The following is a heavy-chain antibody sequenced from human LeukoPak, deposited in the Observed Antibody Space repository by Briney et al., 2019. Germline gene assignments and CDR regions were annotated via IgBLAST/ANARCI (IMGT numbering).Heavy chain of an antibody. CDR1: GFTVSSNH. Sequence: GGSLRLSCAASGFTVSSNHMSWVRPAPGKGLEWVSIIYGAGGTYYTDSVKGRFTISRDKSKNTLYHQMHNLRAEDTDVYYCASQDISMIKSSDYWGQGALVTVSS. D-gene: IGHD3-22*01. CDR3: ASQDISMIKSSDY. V-gene: IGHV3-66*04. CDR2: IYGAGGT. J-gene: IGHJ4*02.